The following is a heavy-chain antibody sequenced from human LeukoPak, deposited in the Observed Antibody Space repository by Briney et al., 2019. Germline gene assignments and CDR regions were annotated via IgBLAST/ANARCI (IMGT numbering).Heavy chain of an antibody. J-gene: IGHJ6*03. CDR2: ISYDGSNK. CDR3: ASPPGIAATTGYYYMDV. CDR1: GFTFSSYA. Sequence: PGGSLRLSCAASGFTFSSYAMHWVRQAPGKGLEWVAVISYDGSNKYYADSVKGRFTISRDNSKNTLYLQMNSLRAEDTAVYYCASPPGIAATTGYYYMDVWGKGTTVTVSS. V-gene: IGHV3-30*04. D-gene: IGHD6-13*01.